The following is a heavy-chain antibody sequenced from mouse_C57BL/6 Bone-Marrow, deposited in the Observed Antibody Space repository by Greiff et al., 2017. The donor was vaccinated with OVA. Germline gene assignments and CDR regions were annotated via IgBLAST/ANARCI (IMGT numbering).Heavy chain of an antibody. J-gene: IGHJ4*01. Sequence: EVKLMESVAELVRPGASVKLSCTASGFNIKNTYMPWVKQRPEQGLEWIGRIDPANDNTKYAPKFQGKATMTADTSSNTAYLQLSSLSSEDTAVYCCARGNFGSSFYAMDYWGQGTSVTVSS. D-gene: IGHD1-1*01. CDR1: GFNIKNTY. CDR2: IDPANDNT. V-gene: IGHV14-3*01. CDR3: ARGNFGSSFYAMDY.